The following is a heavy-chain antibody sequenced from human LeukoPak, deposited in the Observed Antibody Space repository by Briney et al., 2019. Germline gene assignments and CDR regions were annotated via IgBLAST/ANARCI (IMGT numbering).Heavy chain of an antibody. V-gene: IGHV1-2*06. CDR3: ARVGGYDILTGYVGGTYDY. CDR2: INPNSGGT. D-gene: IGHD3-9*01. Sequence: ASVKVSCKASGYSFTGYYIHWVRQAPGQVLEGMGRINPNSGGTNYAQKFQGRVTMTRDTSISTAYMDLSRLRSDDTAVYYCARVGGYDILTGYVGGTYDYWGQGTLVTVSS. J-gene: IGHJ4*02. CDR1: GYSFTGYY.